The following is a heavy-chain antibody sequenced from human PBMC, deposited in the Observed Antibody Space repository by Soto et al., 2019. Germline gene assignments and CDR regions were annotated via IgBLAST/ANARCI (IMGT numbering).Heavy chain of an antibody. CDR2: ITHDSDTI. V-gene: IGHV3-48*01. J-gene: IGHJ4*02. D-gene: IGHD5-12*01. CDR3: TRDRGYTGYDFAY. CDR1: GFTFSRYA. Sequence: EVQLVESGGGLVQPGGSLRLSCAASGFTFSRYAMNWVRQAPGKGLEWVSYITHDSDTIYYADSVKGQFTICRDNANNLLSLQVNSLRAEVTAVYYCTRDRGYTGYDFAYWGQGTLVSVSS.